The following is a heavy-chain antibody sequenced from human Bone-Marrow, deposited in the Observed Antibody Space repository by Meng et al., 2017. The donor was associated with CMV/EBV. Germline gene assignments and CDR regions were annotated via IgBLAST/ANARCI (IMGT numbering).Heavy chain of an antibody. Sequence: GESLKISCAASGFTFSSYAMSWVRQAPGKGLEWVSTFGSSGNTYYADSVKGRFTISRDNSKNTLFLQMNSLRAEDTAVFYCAKRDTTKYFDSWGQGILVPVSS. CDR3: AKRDTTKYFDS. CDR1: GFTFSSYA. J-gene: IGHJ4*02. V-gene: IGHV3-23*01. D-gene: IGHD5-18*01. CDR2: FGSSGNT.